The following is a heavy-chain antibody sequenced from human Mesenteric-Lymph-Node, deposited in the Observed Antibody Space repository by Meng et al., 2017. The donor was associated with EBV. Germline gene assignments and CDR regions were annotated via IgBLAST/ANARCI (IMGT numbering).Heavy chain of an antibody. CDR1: SDSISSTSYH. J-gene: IGHJ4*02. Sequence: HLHLQGAGPGLVRPSGTLSLICTVSSDSISSTSYHWGWIRQPPGKGLEWIGSIYYSGTTYFNPSLESRVSISVDTSKKQFSLRLTSVTAADTAVYYCARQYGSSFDYWGQGTLVTVSS. V-gene: IGHV4-39*01. CDR3: ARQYGSSFDY. D-gene: IGHD3-10*01. CDR2: IYYSGTT.